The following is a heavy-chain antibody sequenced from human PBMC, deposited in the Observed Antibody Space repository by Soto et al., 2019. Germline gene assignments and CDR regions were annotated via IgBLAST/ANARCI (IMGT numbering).Heavy chain of an antibody. D-gene: IGHD3-3*01. V-gene: IGHV3-30-3*01. CDR1: GFTFSSYA. CDR2: ISYDGSNK. Sequence: QVQLVESGGGVVQHGRSLRLSCAAYGFTFSSYAMHWVSQAPGKGLEWVAVISYDGSNKYYADSVKGRFTISRDNSKNTRYLQMHSLRAEDTAVYYCASHQSRSEWYYYGMDVWGQGTTVTVSS. CDR3: ASHQSRSEWYYYGMDV. J-gene: IGHJ6*02.